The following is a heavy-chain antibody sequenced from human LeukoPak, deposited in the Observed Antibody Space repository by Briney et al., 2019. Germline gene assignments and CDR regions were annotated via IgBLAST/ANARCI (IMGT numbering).Heavy chain of an antibody. Sequence: PGGSLRLSCEVSGLTFSNYGIQWVRQAPGKGLEWVAFIGHDGTTEYYTDSVKGRFTVSRDNSKNTVHLQMNSLRAEDTAIYYCARDAQRGFDYSNSLEYWGHGTLVTVSS. V-gene: IGHV3-30*02. J-gene: IGHJ4*01. CDR3: ARDAQRGFDYSNSLEY. D-gene: IGHD4-11*01. CDR2: IGHDGTTE. CDR1: GLTFSNYG.